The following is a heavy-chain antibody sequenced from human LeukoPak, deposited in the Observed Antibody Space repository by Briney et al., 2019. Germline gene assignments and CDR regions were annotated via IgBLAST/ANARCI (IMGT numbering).Heavy chain of an antibody. CDR3: ARISSSGYLDY. D-gene: IGHD3-22*01. J-gene: IGHJ4*02. CDR2: ITTTGGYT. CDR1: GFTFSNYR. Sequence: PGGSLRLSCAASGFTFSNYRMHWVRQAPGKGLESVSYITTTGGYTYYADSVRGRFTISRDNSKNTLYLQMSSLRAEDMAVYYCARISSSGYLDYWGQGTLVTVSS. V-gene: IGHV3-64*02.